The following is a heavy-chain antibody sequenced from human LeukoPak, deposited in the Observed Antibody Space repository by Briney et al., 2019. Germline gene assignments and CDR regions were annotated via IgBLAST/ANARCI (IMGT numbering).Heavy chain of an antibody. D-gene: IGHD5-18*01. V-gene: IGHV3-9*01. CDR2: ISWNSGSI. CDR3: AKDRYGYSYGYYFDY. J-gene: IGHJ4*02. CDR1: GFTFDDYA. Sequence: GGSLRLSCAASGFTFDDYAIHWVRQAPGKGLEWVSGISWNSGSIGYADSVKGRFTISRDNAKNSLYLQMNSLRAEDTALYYCAKDRYGYSYGYYFDYWGQGTLVTVSS.